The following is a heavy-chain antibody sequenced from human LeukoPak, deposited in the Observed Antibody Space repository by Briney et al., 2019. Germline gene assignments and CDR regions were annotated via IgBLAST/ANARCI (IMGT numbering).Heavy chain of an antibody. CDR3: AKDRGFWSAYFYFDY. CDR2: IRYDGTNQ. D-gene: IGHD3-3*01. CDR1: GLTFRSYG. V-gene: IGHV3-30*02. Sequence: PRGSLRLSCAMSGLTFRSYGMHWVRQAPGKGLEWVAFIRYDGTNQFYADSVKGRFTISRDNSKKTLYLQMNSLRTEDTAVYYCAKDRGFWSAYFYFDYWGQGTPVTVSS. J-gene: IGHJ4*02.